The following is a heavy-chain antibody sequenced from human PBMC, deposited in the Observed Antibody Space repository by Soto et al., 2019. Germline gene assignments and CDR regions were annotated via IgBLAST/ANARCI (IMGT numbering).Heavy chain of an antibody. CDR1: GFTFSSYP. D-gene: IGHD4-4*01. CDR2: ISYDGDNQ. CDR3: ARGPVTQTSFIDH. J-gene: IGHJ4*02. Sequence: PGGSLRLSCEASGFTFSSYPMHWVRQAPGKGLEWVTVISYDGDNQYYADSVKGRFTISRDNSKDALYLQMHSLRSDDTAVYFCARGPVTQTSFIDHWGQGTLVTVSS. V-gene: IGHV3-30-3*01.